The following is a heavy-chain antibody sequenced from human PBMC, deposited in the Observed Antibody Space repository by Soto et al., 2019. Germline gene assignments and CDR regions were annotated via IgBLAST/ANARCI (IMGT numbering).Heavy chain of an antibody. D-gene: IGHD3-16*02. V-gene: IGHV1-69*01. J-gene: IGHJ4*02. Sequence: QVQLVQSGAEVPKPGSSVKVSCKASGGTFSSYAISWVRQAPGQGLEWMGGIIPIFGTANYAQKFQGRVTITADESTSTAYRELSSLRSDDTAVYYCAREARMITCGGVIGRYFDYWGQGTLVTVSS. CDR2: IIPIFGTA. CDR3: AREARMITCGGVIGRYFDY. CDR1: GGTFSSYA.